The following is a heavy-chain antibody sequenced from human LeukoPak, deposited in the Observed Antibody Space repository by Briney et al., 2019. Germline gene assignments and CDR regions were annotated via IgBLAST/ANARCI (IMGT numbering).Heavy chain of an antibody. J-gene: IGHJ6*03. Sequence: SETLSLTCAVSGGSISSNSYYWGWIRQPPGKGLEWIGSIYYSGSTNYNPSLKSRVTISVDTSKNQFSLKLSSVTAADTAVYYCARSVEGYCRGGSCYYYSYYMDVWGKGTTVTVSS. CDR2: IYYSGST. D-gene: IGHD2-15*01. CDR3: ARSVEGYCRGGSCYYYSYYMDV. CDR1: GGSISSNSYY. V-gene: IGHV4-39*07.